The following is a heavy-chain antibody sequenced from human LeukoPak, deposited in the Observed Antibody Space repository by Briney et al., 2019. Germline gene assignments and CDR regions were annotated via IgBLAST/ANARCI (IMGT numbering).Heavy chain of an antibody. CDR2: ISWNSGSI. D-gene: IGHD5-18*01. CDR3: ARKRGYSYAPDY. V-gene: IGHV3-9*01. Sequence: GGSLRLSCAASGFTFDDYAMHWVRQAPGKGLEWVSGISWNSGSIGYADSVKGRFTISRDNSKNSLYLQMNSLRAEDTAVYYCARKRGYSYAPDYWGQGTLVTVSS. CDR1: GFTFDDYA. J-gene: IGHJ4*02.